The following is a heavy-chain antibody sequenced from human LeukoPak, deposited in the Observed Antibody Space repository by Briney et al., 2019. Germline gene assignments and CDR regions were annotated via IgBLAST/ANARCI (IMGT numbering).Heavy chain of an antibody. D-gene: IGHD3-9*01. Sequence: PSETLSLTCTVSGGSISSSSYYWGWIRQPPGKGLEWIGSIYYSGSTYYNPSLKSRVTISVDTSKNQFSLKLSSVTAADTAVYYCARGGRYFDHDAFDIWGQGTMVTVSS. CDR1: GGSISSSSYY. CDR2: IYYSGST. V-gene: IGHV4-39*07. CDR3: ARGGRYFDHDAFDI. J-gene: IGHJ3*02.